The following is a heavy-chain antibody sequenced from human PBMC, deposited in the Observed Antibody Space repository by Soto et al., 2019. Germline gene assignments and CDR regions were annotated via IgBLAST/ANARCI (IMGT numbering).Heavy chain of an antibody. Sequence: ASVKVSCKVSGYTLTELSMHWVRQAPGKGLEWMGGFDPEDGETIYAQKFQGRVTMTEDTSTDTAYMELSSLRSEDTAVYYCATVGSYYYGSGSYALNWFDPWGQGTLVTVSS. D-gene: IGHD3-10*01. J-gene: IGHJ5*02. CDR1: GYTLTELS. V-gene: IGHV1-24*01. CDR2: FDPEDGET. CDR3: ATVGSYYYGSGSYALNWFDP.